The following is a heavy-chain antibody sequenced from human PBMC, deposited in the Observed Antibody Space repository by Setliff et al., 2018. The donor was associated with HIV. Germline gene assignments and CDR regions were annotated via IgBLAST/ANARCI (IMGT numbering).Heavy chain of an antibody. CDR3: ARQRQGLTGSTPGYYMDV. V-gene: IGHV4-39*01. CDR2: ISYSGST. J-gene: IGHJ6*03. D-gene: IGHD1-7*01. Sequence: PSETLSLTCNVSGGSFSNSYYFWGWIRQPPGKGLEWIGSISYSGSTYYNPSLKSRVTMSVDTSKNQFSLKLSSVTAADTAVYYCARQRQGLTGSTPGYYMDVWGKGTTVTVSS. CDR1: GGSFSNSYYF.